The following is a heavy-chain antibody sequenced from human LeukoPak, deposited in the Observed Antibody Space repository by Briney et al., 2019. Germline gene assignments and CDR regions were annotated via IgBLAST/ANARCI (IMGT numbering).Heavy chain of an antibody. D-gene: IGHD5-12*01. CDR2: INPSGGST. Sequence: ASVKVSCKASGYTFTNFYVHWVRQAPGQGLEWMGMINPSGGSTSYAQKFQGRVTMTRDTSTTTVYMELSSLRSEDTAVYYCARVATITPDAFDIWGQGTMVTVSS. V-gene: IGHV1-46*01. CDR3: ARVATITPDAFDI. CDR1: GYTFTNFY. J-gene: IGHJ3*02.